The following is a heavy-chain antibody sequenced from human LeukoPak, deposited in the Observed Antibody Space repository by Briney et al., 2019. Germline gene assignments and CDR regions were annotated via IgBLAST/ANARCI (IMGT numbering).Heavy chain of an antibody. Sequence: SETLSLTCAVYGGSFSGYYWSWIRQPPGKGLEWIGEINHSGSTNYNPSLKSRVTISVDTSKNQFSLKLSSVTAADTAVYYCARGSERYYDILTGYLSSYYYYGMDVWGKGTTVTVSS. D-gene: IGHD3-9*01. CDR3: ARGSERYYDILTGYLSSYYYYGMDV. V-gene: IGHV4-34*01. CDR2: INHSGST. J-gene: IGHJ6*04. CDR1: GGSFSGYY.